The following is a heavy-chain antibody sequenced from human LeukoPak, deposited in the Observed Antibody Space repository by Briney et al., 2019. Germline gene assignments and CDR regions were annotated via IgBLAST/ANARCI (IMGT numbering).Heavy chain of an antibody. CDR1: GYTFTGYG. D-gene: IGHD1-1*01. Sequence: LVASVKVSCKASGYTFTGYGISWVRQAPGQGLEWMGWISAYNGNTNYAQKLQGRVTMTTDTSTSTAYMELRSLRSDDTAVYYCARDDTTTGTTSLDYWGQGTLVTVSS. CDR2: ISAYNGNT. J-gene: IGHJ4*02. CDR3: ARDDTTTGTTSLDY. V-gene: IGHV1-18*01.